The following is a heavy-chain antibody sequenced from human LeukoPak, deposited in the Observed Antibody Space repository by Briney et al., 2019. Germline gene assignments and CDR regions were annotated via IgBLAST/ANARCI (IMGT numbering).Heavy chain of an antibody. CDR2: ISYDGSNK. CDR3: ARDEEQWLVFGYFQH. D-gene: IGHD6-19*01. J-gene: IGHJ1*01. Sequence: PGRSLRLSCAASGFTFSSYAMHWVRQAPGKGLEWVAVISYDGSNKYYADSVKGRFTISRDNSKNTLYLQMNSLRAEDTAVYYCARDEEQWLVFGYFQHWGQGTLVTVPS. V-gene: IGHV3-30*04. CDR1: GFTFSSYA.